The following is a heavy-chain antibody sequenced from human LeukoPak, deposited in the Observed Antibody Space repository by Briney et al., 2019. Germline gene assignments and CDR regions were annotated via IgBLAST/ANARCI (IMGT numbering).Heavy chain of an antibody. D-gene: IGHD2-8*01. Sequence: SQTLSLTCTVSGGSISSGTYYWSWIRQPAGKGLEWIGRIYSSGSTSYNPSLESRVTISVDTSKNQFSLKLSSVTAADTAVYYCARGEMLYGTFDYWGQGTLVTVSS. CDR1: GGSISSGTYY. CDR2: IYSSGST. J-gene: IGHJ4*02. V-gene: IGHV4-61*02. CDR3: ARGEMLYGTFDY.